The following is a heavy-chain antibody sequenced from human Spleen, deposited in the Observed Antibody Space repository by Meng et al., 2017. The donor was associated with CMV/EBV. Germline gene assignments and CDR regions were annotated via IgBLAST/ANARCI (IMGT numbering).Heavy chain of an antibody. CDR1: GGSFSGYY. V-gene: IGHV4-34*01. Sequence: SETLSLTCAVYGGSFSGYYWSWIRQPPGKGLEWIGEINHSGSTNYNPSLKSRVTISVDTSKNQFSLKLSSVTAADTAVYYCARARLTITIFGGGYYYYGMDVWGQGTTVTVSS. CDR2: INHSGST. J-gene: IGHJ6*02. D-gene: IGHD3-3*01. CDR3: ARARLTITIFGGGYYYYGMDV.